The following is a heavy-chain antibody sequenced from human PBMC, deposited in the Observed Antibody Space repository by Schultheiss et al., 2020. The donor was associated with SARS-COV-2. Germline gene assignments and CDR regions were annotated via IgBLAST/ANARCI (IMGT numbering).Heavy chain of an antibody. J-gene: IGHJ6*02. D-gene: IGHD6-19*01. CDR3: AREGSSGDPYYYYYGMDV. CDR1: GFTFSSYA. CDR2: ISYDGSNK. V-gene: IGHV3-30-3*01. Sequence: GGSLRLSCAASGFTFSSYAMHWVRQAPGKGLEWVAVISYDGSNKYYADSVKGRFTISRDNSKNTLYLQMNSLRAEDTAVYYCAREGSSGDPYYYYYGMDVWGQGTTVTVAS.